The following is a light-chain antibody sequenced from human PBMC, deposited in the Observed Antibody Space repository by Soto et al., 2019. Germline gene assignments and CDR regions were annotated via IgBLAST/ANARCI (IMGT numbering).Light chain of an antibody. CDR3: AAWDDSLKGPV. J-gene: IGLJ3*02. V-gene: IGLV1-44*01. Sequence: QSVLPQPPSTSGTPGQRVTMSCSGSSSNIGGNTVNWYQQFPGTAPKLLIYENHQRPSGVPDRFSGSKSGTSASLAISGLQSEDEADYHCAAWDDSLKGPVFGGGTKLTVL. CDR2: ENH. CDR1: SSNIGGNT.